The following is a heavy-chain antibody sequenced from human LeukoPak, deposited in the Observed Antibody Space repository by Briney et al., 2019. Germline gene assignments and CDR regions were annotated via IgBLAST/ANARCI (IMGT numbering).Heavy chain of an antibody. CDR1: GYSFTSYW. D-gene: IGHD5-18*01. J-gene: IGHJ6*02. Sequence: GESLKISCKGSGYSFTSYWIGWVRQMPGEGLEWMGIIYPGDSDTRYSPSFQGQVTISADKSISTAYLQWSSLKASDTAMYYCARGGYGWIHYYYGMDVWGQGTTVTVSS. V-gene: IGHV5-51*01. CDR3: ARGGYGWIHYYYGMDV. CDR2: IYPGDSDT.